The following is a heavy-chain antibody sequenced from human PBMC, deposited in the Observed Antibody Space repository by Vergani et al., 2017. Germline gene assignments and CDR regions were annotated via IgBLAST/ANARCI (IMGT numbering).Heavy chain of an antibody. CDR3: ARARCIETCYMSNWLDS. D-gene: IGHD3-9*01. V-gene: IGHV3-74*03. CDR1: GFSFKSYW. J-gene: IGHJ5*01. CDR2: NKSDGSIT. Sequence: DVHLAESGGGFFQPGGSLRLSCSASGFSFKSYWMHWVRQVPGKGLLWVSRNKSDGSITAYADSVKGRFTISRDNAQNTLYLQMNSLRVEDTGVYYCARARCIETCYMSNWLDSLVQGALVTVSS.